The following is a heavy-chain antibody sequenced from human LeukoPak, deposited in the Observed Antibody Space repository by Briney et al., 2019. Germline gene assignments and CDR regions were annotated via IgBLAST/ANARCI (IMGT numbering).Heavy chain of an antibody. CDR1: GGSISSSNW. V-gene: IGHV4-4*02. J-gene: IGHJ1*01. D-gene: IGHD3-10*01. CDR2: IYHSGST. CDR3: ASEPRGGRRPEYFQH. Sequence: SETLSLTCAVSGGSISSSNWWSWVRQPPGKGLEWIGEIYHSGSTNYNPSLKSRVTISVDKSKNQFSLKLSSVTAADTAVYYCASEPRGGRRPEYFQHWGQGTLVTVSS.